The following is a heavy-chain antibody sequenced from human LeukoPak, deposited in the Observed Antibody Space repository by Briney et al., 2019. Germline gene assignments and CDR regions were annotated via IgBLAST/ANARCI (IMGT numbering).Heavy chain of an antibody. CDR3: ARHANYYDSSGYYTTPFDY. D-gene: IGHD3-22*01. CDR2: IYPGDSDT. J-gene: IGHJ4*02. V-gene: IGHV5-51*01. CDR1: GYSFTSYW. Sequence: GESLKISCKGSGYSFTSYWIGWVRQMPGKGLEWMGIIYPGDSDTRYNPSFQGQVTISADKSISTAYLQWSSLKASDTAMYYCARHANYYDSSGYYTTPFDYWGQGTLVTVSS.